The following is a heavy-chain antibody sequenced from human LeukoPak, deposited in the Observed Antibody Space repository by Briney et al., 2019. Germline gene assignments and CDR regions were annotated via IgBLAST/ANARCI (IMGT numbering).Heavy chain of an antibody. CDR1: GFTFSDYY. CDR2: ISSSGSTI. V-gene: IGHV3-11*01. Sequence: GGSLRLSCAASGFTFSDYYMSWIRQAPGKGLEWVSYISSSGSTIYYADSVKGRFTITRDNAKNSLYLQMNSLRAEDTAVYYCARGPFGVVISDAFDIWGQGTMVTVSS. CDR3: ARGPFGVVISDAFDI. D-gene: IGHD3-3*01. J-gene: IGHJ3*02.